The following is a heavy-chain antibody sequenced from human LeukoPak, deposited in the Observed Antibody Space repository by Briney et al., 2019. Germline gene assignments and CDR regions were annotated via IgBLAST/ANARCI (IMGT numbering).Heavy chain of an antibody. Sequence: SETLSLTCTVSGGSIRSYYWSWIRQSPGKGLEWIGYIYYTGSTYFNPSLKSRVTISVDTSKNQFSLKLSSVTAADTAVYYCARIHYYYETSGYPYWYFDLWGRGTLVTVSS. CDR2: IYYTGST. V-gene: IGHV4-59*08. CDR1: GGSIRSYY. CDR3: ARIHYYYETSGYPYWYFDL. D-gene: IGHD3-22*01. J-gene: IGHJ2*01.